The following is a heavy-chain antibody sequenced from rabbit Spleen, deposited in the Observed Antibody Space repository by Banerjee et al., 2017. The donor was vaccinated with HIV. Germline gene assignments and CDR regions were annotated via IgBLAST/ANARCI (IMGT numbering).Heavy chain of an antibody. D-gene: IGHD8-1*01. CDR1: GFSFNINE. CDR3: ARDGAGGSYFAL. Sequence: QEQLEESGGDLVKPEGSLTLTCTASGFSFNINEMCWVRQAPGKRPEWIACIYTGSGSTYYASWAKGRFTVSKASSTTVTLQMTSLTAADTATYFCARDGAGGSYFALWGQGTLVTVS. J-gene: IGHJ3*01. V-gene: IGHV1S45*01. CDR2: IYTGSGST.